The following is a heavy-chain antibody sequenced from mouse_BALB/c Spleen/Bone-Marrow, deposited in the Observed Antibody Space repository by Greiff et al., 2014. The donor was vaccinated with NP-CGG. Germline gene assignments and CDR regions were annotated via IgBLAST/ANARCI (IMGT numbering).Heavy chain of an antibody. J-gene: IGHJ3*01. CDR3: ASYYYGSSYGFAY. Sequence: EVKLLESGAELVKPGASVKLSCTASGSNIKDTYMHWVKQRPEQGLEWIGRIDPANGNTKYDPKFQGKATITADTSSNTAYLQLSSLTSEDTAVYYCASYYYGSSYGFAYGGQGTLVTVSA. D-gene: IGHD1-1*01. CDR2: IDPANGNT. CDR1: GSNIKDTY. V-gene: IGHV14-3*02.